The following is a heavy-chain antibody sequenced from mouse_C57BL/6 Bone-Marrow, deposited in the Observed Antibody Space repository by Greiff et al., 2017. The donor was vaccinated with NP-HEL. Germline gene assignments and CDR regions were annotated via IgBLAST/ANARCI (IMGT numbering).Heavy chain of an antibody. CDR2: ISDGGSYT. V-gene: IGHV5-4*01. D-gene: IGHD2-1*01. J-gene: IGHJ4*01. CDR3: ARVCYYGDGYAMDY. Sequence: EVQGVESGGGLVKPGGSLKLSCAASGFTFSSYAMPWVRQTPEKRLEWVATISDGGSYTYYPDNVKGRFTISRDNAKNNLYLQMSHLKSEDTAMYYGARVCYYGDGYAMDYWGQGTSVTVSS. CDR1: GFTFSSYA.